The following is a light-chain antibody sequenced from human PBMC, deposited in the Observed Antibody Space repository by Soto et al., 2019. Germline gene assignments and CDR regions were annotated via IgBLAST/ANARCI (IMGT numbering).Light chain of an antibody. V-gene: IGKV3-11*01. Sequence: EIVLTQSPATLSLSPGERATLSCRASQSISSYLAWYQQKPGQAPRLFIYDASNRATGIPARFSGSGSGTDFTLTISSLEPEDFAVYYCQQRSNWPLFGPGTKVDIK. CDR2: DAS. CDR1: QSISSY. CDR3: QQRSNWPL. J-gene: IGKJ3*01.